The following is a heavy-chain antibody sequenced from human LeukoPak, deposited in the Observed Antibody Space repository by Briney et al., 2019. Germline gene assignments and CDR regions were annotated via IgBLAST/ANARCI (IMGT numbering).Heavy chain of an antibody. CDR3: AKDSWGSG. V-gene: IGHV3-30*18. J-gene: IGHJ4*02. CDR1: GFTFSSYG. D-gene: IGHD7-27*01. Sequence: PGGPLRLSCAASGFTFSSYGMHWVRQAPGKGLEWVAVISYDGSNKYYADSVKGRFTISRDNSKNTLYLQMNSLRAEDTAVYYCAKDSWGSGGGQGTLVTVSS. CDR2: ISYDGSNK.